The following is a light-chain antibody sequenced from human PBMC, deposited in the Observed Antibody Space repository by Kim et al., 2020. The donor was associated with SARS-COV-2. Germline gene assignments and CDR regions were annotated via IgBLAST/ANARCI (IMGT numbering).Light chain of an antibody. CDR1: KTIGSY. J-gene: IGKJ4*01. CDR2: AAS. CDR3: QQSYGSPLT. V-gene: IGKV1-39*01. Sequence: STYIEDRVTINGRASKTIGSYVNWYQQKPGKAPKVLIYAASNLQSGVPSRFSGSGSGRDFTLTISSLKPEDTATYYCQQSYGSPLTFGGGTKLEI.